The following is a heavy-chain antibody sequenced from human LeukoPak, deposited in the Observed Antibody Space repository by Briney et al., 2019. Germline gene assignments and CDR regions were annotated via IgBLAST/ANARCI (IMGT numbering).Heavy chain of an antibody. Sequence: ASVKVSRKSSGYTLTSYAMHWVRQAPGQGLEWMGIINPSGGSTSYAQKFQDRVTMTRDTSTSTVHMELSSLRSEDTAVYYCAREGGVGQGYCSSTSCYKGMGYWGQGTLVTVSS. CDR2: INPSGGST. CDR3: AREGGVGQGYCSSTSCYKGMGY. D-gene: IGHD2-2*01. J-gene: IGHJ4*02. CDR1: GYTLTSYA. V-gene: IGHV1-46*01.